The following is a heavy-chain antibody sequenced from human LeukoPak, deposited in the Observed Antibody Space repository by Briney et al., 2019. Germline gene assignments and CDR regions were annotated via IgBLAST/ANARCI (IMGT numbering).Heavy chain of an antibody. CDR3: ARERSARCSGGSCYSGANWFDP. CDR2: INPSGGST. Sequence: ASVKVSCKASGYTFTSYYMHWVRQAPGQGLEWMGIINPSGGSTSYAQKFQGRVTMTSDTSTSTVYMELSSLRSEDTAVYYCARERSARCSGGSCYSGANWFDPWGQGTLVTVSS. D-gene: IGHD2-15*01. CDR1: GYTFTSYY. V-gene: IGHV1-46*01. J-gene: IGHJ5*02.